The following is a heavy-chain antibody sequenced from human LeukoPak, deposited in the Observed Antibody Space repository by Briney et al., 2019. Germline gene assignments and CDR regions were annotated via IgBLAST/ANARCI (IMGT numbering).Heavy chain of an antibody. J-gene: IGHJ4*02. CDR2: ISGSGGAT. CDR1: GFSFREHN. D-gene: IGHD6-19*01. V-gene: IGHV3-11*04. CDR3: ARERQWLNYFDY. Sequence: GGSLRLSCAASGFSFREHNMSWIRHAPGKGLEWIAYISGSGGATYYADSVKGRFTISRDNAENSVSLEMTRLKADDTAVYFCARERQWLNYFDYWGQEVMVTVFS.